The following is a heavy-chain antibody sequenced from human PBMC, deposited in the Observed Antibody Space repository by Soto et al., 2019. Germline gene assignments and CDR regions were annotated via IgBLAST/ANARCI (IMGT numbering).Heavy chain of an antibody. CDR1: GFSLSTPGMC. J-gene: IGHJ6*02. Sequence: SGPTLVNRTQTLTLTCTCTGFSLSTPGMCVSWIRQPPGKALEWLALIDWDDDKYYSTSLKTRLTISKDTSKNQVVLTMTNMDPVDTATYYCVRTYENFMDVWGQGTTVTVSS. CDR3: VRTYENFMDV. V-gene: IGHV2-70*01. CDR2: IDWDDDK. D-gene: IGHD2-8*01.